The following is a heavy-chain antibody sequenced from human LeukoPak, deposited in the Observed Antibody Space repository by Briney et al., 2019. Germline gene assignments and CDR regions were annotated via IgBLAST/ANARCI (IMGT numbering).Heavy chain of an antibody. Sequence: GGSLRLSCAASGFTFSSYAMSWVRQAPGKGLEWVSAISGVGGSTYYADSVKGRFTISRDNSKNTLFLQMNSLRAEDTAVYYCAKRGDSSSSFPRHYFDCWGQGTLVTVSS. D-gene: IGHD6-6*01. CDR2: ISGVGGST. J-gene: IGHJ4*02. CDR1: GFTFSSYA. CDR3: AKRGDSSSSFPRHYFDC. V-gene: IGHV3-23*01.